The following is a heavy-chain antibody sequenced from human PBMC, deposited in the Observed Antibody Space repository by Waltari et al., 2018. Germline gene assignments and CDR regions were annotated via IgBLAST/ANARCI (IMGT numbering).Heavy chain of an antibody. J-gene: IGHJ4*02. CDR3: ASPEAYCGGDCFRFDY. CDR2: IIPILGIA. CDR1: GGTFSSYA. Sequence: QVQLVQSGAEVKKPGSSVKVSCKASGGTFSSYAISWVRQAPGQGLEWMGRIIPILGIANYAQKFQGRVTITADESTSTAYMELSSLRSEDTAVYYCASPEAYCGGDCFRFDYWGQGTLVTVSS. D-gene: IGHD2-21*02. V-gene: IGHV1-69*04.